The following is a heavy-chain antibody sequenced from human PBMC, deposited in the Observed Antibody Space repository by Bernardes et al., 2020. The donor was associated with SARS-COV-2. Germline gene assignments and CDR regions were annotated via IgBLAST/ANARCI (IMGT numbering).Heavy chain of an antibody. D-gene: IGHD3-10*01. V-gene: IGHV1-24*01. CDR3: AVLVRGGAFDL. CDR1: GFSLEAFS. Sequence: AGLKVSCKVSGFSLEAFSIHWVRQGPVKGLEWMGGFSPQDGYMISAQKLQGRVTMAEDTSTDTAYMELTSLTSEDTAVYYCAVLVRGGAFDLWGQGTMVTVSS. CDR2: FSPQDGYM. J-gene: IGHJ3*01.